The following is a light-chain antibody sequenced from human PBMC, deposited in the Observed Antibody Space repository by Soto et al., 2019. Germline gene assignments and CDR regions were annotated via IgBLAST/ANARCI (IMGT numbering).Light chain of an antibody. V-gene: IGLV1-47*01. Sequence: QSALTQPPSASGTPGQRVTISCSGSSSKIESNYVYWYQQLPGTAPKLLIYRNNQRPSGVPDLFSGSKSGTSASLAISGLRSEDEGDYYCAAWDDSLSPNYVFGTGTRSPS. J-gene: IGLJ1*01. CDR2: RNN. CDR3: AAWDDSLSPNYV. CDR1: SSKIESNY.